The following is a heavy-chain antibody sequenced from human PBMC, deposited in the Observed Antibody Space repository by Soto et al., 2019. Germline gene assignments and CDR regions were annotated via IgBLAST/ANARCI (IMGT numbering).Heavy chain of an antibody. J-gene: IGHJ5*02. CDR1: GGSISSSSYY. D-gene: IGHD6-13*01. V-gene: IGHV4-39*01. CDR3: AGSTSWFDP. CDR2: IYYSGST. Sequence: SETLSLTCTVSGGSISSSSYYWGWIRQPPGRGLEWIGSIYYSGSTYYNPSLKSRVTISVDTSKNQFSLKLSSVTAADTAVYYCAGSTSWFDPWGQGTLVTVSS.